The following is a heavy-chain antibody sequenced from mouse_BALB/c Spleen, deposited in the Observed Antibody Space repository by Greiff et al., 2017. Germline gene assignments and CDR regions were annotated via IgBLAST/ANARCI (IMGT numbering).Heavy chain of an antibody. CDR2: IWGDGST. CDR3: ARENNNGYEAWFAY. CDR1: GFSLTGYG. D-gene: IGHD1-2*01. Sequence: VQLQESGPGLVAPSQSLSITCTVSGFSLTGYGVNWVRQPPGKGLEWLGMIWGDGSTDYNSALKSRLSISKDNSKSQVFLKMNSLQTDDTARYYCARENNNGYEAWFAYWGQGTLVTVSA. V-gene: IGHV2-6-7*01. J-gene: IGHJ3*01.